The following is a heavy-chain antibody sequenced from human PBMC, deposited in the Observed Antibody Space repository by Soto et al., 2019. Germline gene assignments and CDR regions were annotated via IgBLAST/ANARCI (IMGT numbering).Heavy chain of an antibody. J-gene: IGHJ2*01. Sequence: QITLKESGPTLVKPTQTLTLTCTFSGFSLSTSGVGVGWIRQPPGKALEWLALIYWDDDKRYSPSLKSRLTIPKDTSKNQVVLTMTNMDPVDTPTYYCAHTPTFSGVSCYLHCYFDLWGRGTLVTVSS. D-gene: IGHD2-15*01. CDR3: AHTPTFSGVSCYLHCYFDL. CDR1: GFSLSTSGVG. V-gene: IGHV2-5*02. CDR2: IYWDDDK.